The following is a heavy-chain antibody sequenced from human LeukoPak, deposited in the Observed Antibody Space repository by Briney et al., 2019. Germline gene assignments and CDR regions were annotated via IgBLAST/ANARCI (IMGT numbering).Heavy chain of an antibody. D-gene: IGHD6-13*01. Sequence: GGPLRLSCAASGFTFSSYEMNWVRQAPGKGLEWVSYISSSGSTIYYADSVKGRFTISRDNAKNSLYLQMNSLRAEDTAVYYCARDSTAAGTGVYWGQGTLVTVSS. CDR3: ARDSTAAGTGVY. V-gene: IGHV3-48*03. CDR2: ISSSGSTI. J-gene: IGHJ4*02. CDR1: GFTFSSYE.